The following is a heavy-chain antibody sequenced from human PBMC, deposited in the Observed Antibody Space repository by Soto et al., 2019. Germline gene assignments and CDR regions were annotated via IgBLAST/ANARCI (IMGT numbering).Heavy chain of an antibody. J-gene: IGHJ4*02. CDR2: IYYSGST. CDR3: ARVELRVYYFDE. D-gene: IGHD1-7*01. CDR1: GGSISSGGYS. Sequence: SETLSLTCAVSGGSISSGGYSWSWIRQPPGKGLEWIGYIYYSGSTYYNPSLKSRVTISVDTSKNQFSLKLSSVTAADTAVYYCARVELRVYYFDERAQRTPVTVSS. V-gene: IGHV4-30-2*05.